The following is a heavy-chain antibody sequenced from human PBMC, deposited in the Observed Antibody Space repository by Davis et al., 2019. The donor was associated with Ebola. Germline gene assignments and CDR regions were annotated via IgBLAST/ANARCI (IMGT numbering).Heavy chain of an antibody. D-gene: IGHD5-24*01. CDR3: ARGWLRTGLDI. CDR2: TYYYRSQWYI. J-gene: IGHJ3*02. Sequence: PSETLSLTCAISGDSVLSGAWNWIRQSPSRGLDWLGRTYYYRSQWYIDYAVSVKSRITINPDTSKNQSSLQLNSVTPEDTAVYYCARGWLRTGLDIWGQGTMVIVSS. V-gene: IGHV6-1*01. CDR1: GDSVLSGA.